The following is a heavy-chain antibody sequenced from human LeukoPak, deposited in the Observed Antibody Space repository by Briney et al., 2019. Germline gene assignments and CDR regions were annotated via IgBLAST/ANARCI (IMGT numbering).Heavy chain of an antibody. V-gene: IGHV1-69*04. Sequence: EASVKVSCKASGGTFSSYAISWVRQAPGQGLEWMGRIIPILRIANYAQKFQGRVTITADKSTSTAYMELSSLSSEDTAVYYCASRKDYYDSSGYWEVDYYYGMDVWGQGTTVTVSS. CDR3: ASRKDYYDSSGYWEVDYYYGMDV. D-gene: IGHD3-22*01. CDR1: GGTFSSYA. J-gene: IGHJ6*02. CDR2: IIPILRIA.